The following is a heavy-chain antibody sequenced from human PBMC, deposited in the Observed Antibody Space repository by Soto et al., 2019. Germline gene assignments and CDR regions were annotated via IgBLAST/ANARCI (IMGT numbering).Heavy chain of an antibody. D-gene: IGHD4-17*01. Sequence: QVQLVESGGGVVQPGRSLRLSCAASGFTFSNYGMHWVRQAPGKGLEWVAVISYHGSDKYYADSVKGPFTIPRDNSKNTLYLQMDSLRAEDTAVYYCAKDHLPTTVTTVGYWGQGTLVTVSS. CDR1: GFTFSNYG. CDR3: AKDHLPTTVTTVGY. CDR2: ISYHGSDK. J-gene: IGHJ4*02. V-gene: IGHV3-30*18.